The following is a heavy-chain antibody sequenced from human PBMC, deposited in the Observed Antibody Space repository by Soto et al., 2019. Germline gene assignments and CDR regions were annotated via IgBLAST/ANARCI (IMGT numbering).Heavy chain of an antibody. CDR3: ARGAITMVRGVIYSGFDY. D-gene: IGHD3-10*01. CDR2: IIPILGIA. Sequence: QVQLVQSGAEVKKPGSSVKVSCKASGGTFSSYTISWVRQAPGQGLEWMGRIIPILGIANYAQKFKGRVTITADKSTSTAYMELSSLRSEDTAVYYCARGAITMVRGVIYSGFDYWGQGTLVTVSS. V-gene: IGHV1-69*02. CDR1: GGTFSSYT. J-gene: IGHJ4*02.